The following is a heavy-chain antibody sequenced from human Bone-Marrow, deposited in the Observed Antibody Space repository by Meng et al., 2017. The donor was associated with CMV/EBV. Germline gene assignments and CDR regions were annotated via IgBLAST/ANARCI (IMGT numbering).Heavy chain of an antibody. CDR2: IIWNSGSI. Sequence: SLKISCAASGFTFDDYAMHWVRQAPGKGLEWVSGIIWNSGSIGYADSVKGRFTIPRDNDKNSLYPQMNSLRAEDTALYYCAKDNWSGEVGVGFDYWGRGTLVTVSS. CDR1: GFTFDDYA. V-gene: IGHV3-9*01. CDR3: AKDNWSGEVGVGFDY. J-gene: IGHJ4*02. D-gene: IGHD1-26*01.